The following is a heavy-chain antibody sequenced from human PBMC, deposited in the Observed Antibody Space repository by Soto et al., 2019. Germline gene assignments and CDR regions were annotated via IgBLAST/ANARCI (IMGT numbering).Heavy chain of an antibody. CDR2: IDHGGST. CDR1: GGSFSGYY. J-gene: IGHJ4*02. CDR3: ARDKITGLFDY. Sequence: QVQLQQWGAGLLKPSETLSLTCAVYGGSFSGYYWTWIRQPPGTGLEWIGEIDHGGSTNCNPSLKSRVTLSVDTSKNQFSLKLTSVTAADTAVYYCARDKITGLFDYWGQGTLVTVSS. D-gene: IGHD2-8*02. V-gene: IGHV4-34*01.